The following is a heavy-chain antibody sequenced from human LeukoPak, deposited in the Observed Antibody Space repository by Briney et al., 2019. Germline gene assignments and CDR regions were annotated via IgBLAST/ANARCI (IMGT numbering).Heavy chain of an antibody. V-gene: IGHV3-23*01. CDR3: AKSLWARNAFDI. D-gene: IGHD3-10*01. CDR1: GFTFSSYE. Sequence: PGGSLRLSCAASGFTFSSYEMNWVRQAPGKGLEWVSAISGSGGSTYYADSVKGRFTISRDNSKNTLYLQMNSLRAEDTAVYYCAKSLWARNAFDIWGQGTMVTVSS. J-gene: IGHJ3*02. CDR2: ISGSGGST.